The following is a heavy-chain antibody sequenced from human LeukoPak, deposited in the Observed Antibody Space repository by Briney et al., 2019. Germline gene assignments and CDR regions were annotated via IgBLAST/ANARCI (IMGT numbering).Heavy chain of an antibody. J-gene: IGHJ4*02. CDR1: GDSIRNYY. V-gene: IGHV4-59*01. CDR2: MFHTGGT. D-gene: IGHD6-13*01. CDR3: ARATAGTGYFFDY. Sequence: PSETLSLTCTVSGDSIRNYYWTWIRQPPGKGLEWIAYMFHTGGTNHNPSLRSRVTMSVDMSKNQFSLKLSSVTAADTAIYYCARATAGTGYFFDYWGQGALVTVSS.